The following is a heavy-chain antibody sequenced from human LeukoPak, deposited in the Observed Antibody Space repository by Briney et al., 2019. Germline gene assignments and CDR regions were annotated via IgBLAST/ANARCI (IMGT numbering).Heavy chain of an antibody. Sequence: PSETLSLTCTVSGGSISSYYWSWIRQPPGKGLEWIGSIYYSGSTYYNPSLKSRVTISVDTSKNQFSLRLSSVTAADTTVYYCASQTGYSYGSLYYFDYWGQGTLVTVSS. D-gene: IGHD5-18*01. V-gene: IGHV4-59*05. CDR2: IYYSGST. J-gene: IGHJ4*02. CDR1: GGSISSYY. CDR3: ASQTGYSYGSLYYFDY.